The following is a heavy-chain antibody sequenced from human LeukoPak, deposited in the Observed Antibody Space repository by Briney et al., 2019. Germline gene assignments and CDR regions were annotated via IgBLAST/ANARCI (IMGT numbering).Heavy chain of an antibody. CDR1: GGSISSGSYY. CDR3: AGRSKRITMVRGVIITREPFDY. Sequence: SQTLSLTCTVSGGSISSGSYYWSWIRQPAGKGLEWIGRVYTSGSTNYNPSLKSRVTISVDTSKNQFSLKLSSVTAADTAVYYCAGRSKRITMVRGVIITREPFDYWGQGTLVTVSS. CDR2: VYTSGST. D-gene: IGHD3-10*01. V-gene: IGHV4-61*02. J-gene: IGHJ4*02.